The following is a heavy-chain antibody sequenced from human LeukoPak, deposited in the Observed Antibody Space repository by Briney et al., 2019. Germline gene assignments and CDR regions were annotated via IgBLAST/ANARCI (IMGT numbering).Heavy chain of an antibody. CDR2: VDPEDGET. D-gene: IGHD6-6*01. V-gene: IGHV1-69-2*01. J-gene: IGHJ4*02. CDR3: ARGNSISLFE. Sequence: ASVKISCKVSGYTFTDYYMHWVQQAPGKGLEWMGLVDPEDGETIYAEKFQGRVTITADTSTDTAYMELSSLRSEDTAVYYCARGNSISLFEWGQGTLVTVSS. CDR1: GYTFTDYY.